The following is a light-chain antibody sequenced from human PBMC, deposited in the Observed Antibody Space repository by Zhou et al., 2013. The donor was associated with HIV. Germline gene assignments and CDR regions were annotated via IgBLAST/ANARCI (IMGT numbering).Light chain of an antibody. CDR3: QQANSFPPG. J-gene: IGKJ4*01. CDR1: QGISSY. V-gene: IGKV1-8*01. CDR2: DAS. Sequence: AIRITQSPSSLSASTGDRVTITCRASQGISSYLAWYQQKPGKAPKFLIYDASTLQSGVPSRFSGSGSGTDFTLTISSLQPEDFATYYCQQANSFPPGFGGGTKVEIK.